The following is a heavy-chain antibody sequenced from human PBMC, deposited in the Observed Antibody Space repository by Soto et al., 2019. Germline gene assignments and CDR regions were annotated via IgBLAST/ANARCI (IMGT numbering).Heavy chain of an antibody. Sequence: SETLSLTCAVHGGSFSGYYWSWIRQPRGKELEWIREINHRGSTNYNPSLKSRVTISVDTSKGQFSRKLSSVTAADTAVYYCARGYSHSWRMSNWLEPWGKGTLVTVSS. V-gene: IGHV4-34*01. D-gene: IGHD4-4*01. CDR2: INHRGST. J-gene: IGHJ5*02. CDR1: GGSFSGYY. CDR3: ARGYSHSWRMSNWLEP.